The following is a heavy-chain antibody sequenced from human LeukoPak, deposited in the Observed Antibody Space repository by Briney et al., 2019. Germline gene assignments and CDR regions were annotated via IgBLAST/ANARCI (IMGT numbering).Heavy chain of an antibody. CDR2: ISGSGGNT. V-gene: IGHV3-23*01. CDR1: GFTFSNYA. CDR3: GRDWGIDY. Sequence: SGGSLRLSCAASGFTFSNYAMSWVRQAPGKGLEWVSFISGSGGNTYYADSVKGRFTISRDNSKNTLYLQMNSLRVEDMAVYYCGRDWGIDYWGQGTLVTVSS. D-gene: IGHD7-27*01. J-gene: IGHJ4*02.